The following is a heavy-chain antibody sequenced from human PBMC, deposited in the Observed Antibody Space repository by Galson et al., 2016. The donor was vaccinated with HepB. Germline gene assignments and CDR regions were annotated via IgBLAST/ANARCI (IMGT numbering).Heavy chain of an antibody. Sequence: CAASGFVFSNFGLSWVRQAPGKGLEWVASISTRRTTYYSDSVQGRFTISRDNSNNTLYLQMNGLRAEDTAVYYCAKERLVRRIFDHWGQGTLLTISS. CDR1: GFVFSNFG. CDR3: AKERLVRRIFDH. D-gene: IGHD1-1*01. V-gene: IGHV3-23*01. J-gene: IGHJ4*02. CDR2: ISTRRTT.